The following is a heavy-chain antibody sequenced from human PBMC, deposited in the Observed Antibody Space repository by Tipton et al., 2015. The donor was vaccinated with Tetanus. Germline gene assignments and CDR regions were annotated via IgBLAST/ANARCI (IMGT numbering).Heavy chain of an antibody. V-gene: IGHV4-59*01. CDR2: ISHSGSP. D-gene: IGHD5-18*01. J-gene: IGHJ4*02. CDR3: VRGRGLGAYSYGFEY. Sequence: TLSLTCNVSGGSITKDYWSWIRQSPGKTLEWIGYISHSGSPNYNPSLKSRATVSVDTSKNQFSLDLTSVTAADTGVYYCVRGRGLGAYSYGFEYWGQGALVTVSS. CDR1: GGSITKDY.